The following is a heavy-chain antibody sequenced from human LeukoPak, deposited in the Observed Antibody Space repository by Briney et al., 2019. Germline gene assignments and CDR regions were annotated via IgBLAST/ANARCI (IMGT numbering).Heavy chain of an antibody. Sequence: GGSLRLSCTASGFGFDTMHWVRQAPGRGLEWVSLITWDGGTSYYGDSVKGRFSISRDNNKNSLYLQMNSLRTEDTAVYYCAKDMNYHDSGNYYNGFFDSWGQGTLVTVSS. CDR3: AKDMNYHDSGNYYNGFFDS. D-gene: IGHD3-10*01. CDR1: GFGFDT. V-gene: IGHV3-43*01. J-gene: IGHJ4*02. CDR2: ITWDGGTS.